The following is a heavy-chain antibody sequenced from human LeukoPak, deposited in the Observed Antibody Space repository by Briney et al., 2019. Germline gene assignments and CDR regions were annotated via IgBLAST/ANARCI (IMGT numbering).Heavy chain of an antibody. J-gene: IGHJ6*02. D-gene: IGHD3-10*01. V-gene: IGHV4-34*01. CDR1: GGSITGYY. CDR3: ARMTMIRNGVLYYYGMDV. CDR2: IHYTGAI. Sequence: KASETLSLTCAVYGGSITGYYWSWIRQTPGRGLEWVGEIHYTGAISYNPSLKSRATISTDTSKNQFSLRLSSVTAADTAVYYCARMTMIRNGVLYYYGMDVWGQGTTVIVSS.